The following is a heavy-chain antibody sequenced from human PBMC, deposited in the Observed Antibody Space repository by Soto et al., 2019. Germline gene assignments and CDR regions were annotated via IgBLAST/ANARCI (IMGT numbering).Heavy chain of an antibody. CDR2: IYYSGST. Sequence: QVQLQESGPGLVKPSETLSLTCTVSGGSISSYYWSWIRQPPGKGLEWIGYIYYSGSTNYNPSLKRRVTISVDTSKNQFSLKLGSVTAADTAVYYCARGGDGPYYDFWSGYYTGWFDPWGQGTLVTVSS. V-gene: IGHV4-59*01. J-gene: IGHJ5*02. CDR3: ARGGDGPYYDFWSGYYTGWFDP. CDR1: GGSISSYY. D-gene: IGHD3-3*01.